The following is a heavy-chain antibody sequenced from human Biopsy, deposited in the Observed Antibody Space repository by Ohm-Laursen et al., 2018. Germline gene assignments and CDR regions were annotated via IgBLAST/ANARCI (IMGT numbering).Heavy chain of an antibody. V-gene: IGHV1-69*06. CDR2: NIPILGTG. CDR1: KGTFSNYG. Sequence: GASVKVSCKAPKGTFSNYGVNWVRQAPGQGLEWLGGNIPILGTGNYAHQFQDRVTVVADTSTSTATMELRSLRSDDTAVYYCATKLTGYFHHWGQGTLVIVSS. J-gene: IGHJ1*01. CDR3: ATKLTGYFHH. D-gene: IGHD3-9*01.